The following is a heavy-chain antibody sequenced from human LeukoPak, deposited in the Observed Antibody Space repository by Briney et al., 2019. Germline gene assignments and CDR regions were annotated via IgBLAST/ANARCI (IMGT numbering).Heavy chain of an antibody. D-gene: IGHD6-19*01. CDR1: GFIVNDYA. Sequence: GGSLRLSCAASGFIVNDYAMYWVRQAPGKGLEWVSLISGDGGSTYYADSVKGRFTISRDNSKNSLFLQMNSLRTEDTALYYCAKDILSEQWHDAFDIWGQGTMVTVSS. CDR2: ISGDGGST. J-gene: IGHJ3*02. CDR3: AKDILSEQWHDAFDI. V-gene: IGHV3-43*02.